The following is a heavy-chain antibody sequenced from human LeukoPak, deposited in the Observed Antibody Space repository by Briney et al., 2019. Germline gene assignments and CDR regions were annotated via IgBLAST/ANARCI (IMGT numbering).Heavy chain of an antibody. CDR2: IYSGGSA. J-gene: IGHJ3*02. CDR1: GFIVSSNY. V-gene: IGHV3-66*02. D-gene: IGHD3-22*01. Sequence: GGSLRLSCAASGFIVSSNYMSWVRHAPGKGLEWVSVIYSGGSAYYADSVKGRFTISRDNSKNTLYLQMNSLRAEDTAVYYCAREYLYDSSAYPGWGNAFDIWGQGTMVIVSS. CDR3: AREYLYDSSAYPGWGNAFDI.